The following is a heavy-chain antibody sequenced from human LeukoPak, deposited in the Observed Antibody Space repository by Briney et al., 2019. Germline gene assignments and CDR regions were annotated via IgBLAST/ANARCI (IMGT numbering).Heavy chain of an antibody. Sequence: SETLSLTCTVSGGSIRGYYCNWLRQPPGEGLEWIGFIYSSGSTAYNPSLKGRVTISLDTSKNQSSLRLNSVTAADTAVYYCAKTYYSSSGSWDWGQGTLVTVSS. D-gene: IGHD3-10*01. CDR1: GGSIRGYY. J-gene: IGHJ1*01. CDR3: AKTYYSSSGSWD. CDR2: IYSSGST. V-gene: IGHV4-59*01.